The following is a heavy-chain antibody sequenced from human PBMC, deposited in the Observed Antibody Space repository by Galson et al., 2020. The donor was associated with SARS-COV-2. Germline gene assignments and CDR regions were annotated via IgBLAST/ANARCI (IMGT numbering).Heavy chain of an antibody. CDR1: GFTFSSYA. CDR2: ISYDGSNK. Sequence: TGGSLRLSCAASGFTFSSYAMHWVRQAPGKGLEWVAVISYDGSNKYYADSVKGRFTISRDNSKNTLYLQMNSLRAEDTAVYYCARVSSGGYYGWFDYWGQGTLVTVSS. D-gene: IGHD1-26*01. CDR3: ARVSSGGYYGWFDY. J-gene: IGHJ4*02. V-gene: IGHV3-30-3*01.